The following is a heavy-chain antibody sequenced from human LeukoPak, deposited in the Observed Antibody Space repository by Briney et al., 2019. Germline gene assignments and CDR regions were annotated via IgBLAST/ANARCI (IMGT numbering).Heavy chain of an antibody. D-gene: IGHD5-18*01. CDR2: IYPGESDT. CDR1: GYSFTSYW. J-gene: IGHJ4*02. V-gene: IGHV5-51*01. CDR3: ARDGYGPGYFDY. Sequence: GXSLQISCKGSGYSFTSYWIGWGRQVPGKGLEWMGIIYPGESDTRYSPSFQPQVTISADKSISTAYLQWSSLKASDTAMYYCARDGYGPGYFDYWGQGTLVTVSS.